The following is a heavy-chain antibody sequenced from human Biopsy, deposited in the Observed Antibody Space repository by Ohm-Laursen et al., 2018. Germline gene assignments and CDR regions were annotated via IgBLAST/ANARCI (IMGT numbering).Heavy chain of an antibody. CDR1: GSTFSSYA. CDR3: AKGNGAYTNYGWYFDL. J-gene: IGHJ2*01. D-gene: IGHD4-11*01. Sequence: SLRLSCTASGSTFSSYAMTWVRQAPGKGLEWVSAFSGSGGSTYYADSVKGRFTISRDNSKNTLFLQMNSLRAEDTAVYYCAKGNGAYTNYGWYFDLWGRGTLVTVSS. V-gene: IGHV3-23*01. CDR2: FSGSGGST.